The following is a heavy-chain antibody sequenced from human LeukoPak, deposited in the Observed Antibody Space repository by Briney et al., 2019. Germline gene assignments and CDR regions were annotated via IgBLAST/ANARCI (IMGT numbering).Heavy chain of an antibody. CDR1: GGSFSGYY. V-gene: IGHV4-34*01. J-gene: IGHJ6*03. CDR2: INHSGST. CDR3: ARDARRVGYYYGSGSYYNRGNYYYYYMDV. D-gene: IGHD3-10*01. Sequence: SETLSLTCAVYGGSFSGYYWSWIRQPPGKGLEWIGEINHSGSTNYNPSLKSRVTISVDTSKNQFSLKLSSVTAADTAVYYCARDARRVGYYYGSGSYYNRGNYYYYYMDVWGKGTTVTVSS.